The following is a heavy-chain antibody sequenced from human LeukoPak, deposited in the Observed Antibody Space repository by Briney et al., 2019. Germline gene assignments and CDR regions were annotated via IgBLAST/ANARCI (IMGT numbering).Heavy chain of an antibody. CDR3: ARALRQQLLTGWFDP. Sequence: SETLSLTCTVSGDSMTNYYWNWIRQPPGKGLEWIGYIYHSGSSNYNPSLKSRVTISVDTSKNQFSLRLTSVTAADTAVYYCARALRQQLLTGWFDPWGQGTLVTVSS. D-gene: IGHD6-13*01. CDR1: GDSMTNYY. V-gene: IGHV4-59*01. CDR2: IYHSGSS. J-gene: IGHJ5*02.